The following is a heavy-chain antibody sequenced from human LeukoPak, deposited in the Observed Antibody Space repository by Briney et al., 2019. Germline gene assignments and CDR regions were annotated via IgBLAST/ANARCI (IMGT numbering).Heavy chain of an antibody. J-gene: IGHJ5*02. CDR1: GYTFTGYY. D-gene: IGHD5-18*01. Sequence: ASVKVSCKASGYTFTGYYMHWVRQAPGQGGEWMGRINPKRGGTNYAQKSEGRVTMTRDTSISTAYMEVSRLRSDDTAVYYCARSGGPSHRDTAMPYEGFDPWGQGTLVTVSS. CDR3: ARSGGPSHRDTAMPYEGFDP. CDR2: INPKRGGT. V-gene: IGHV1-2*06.